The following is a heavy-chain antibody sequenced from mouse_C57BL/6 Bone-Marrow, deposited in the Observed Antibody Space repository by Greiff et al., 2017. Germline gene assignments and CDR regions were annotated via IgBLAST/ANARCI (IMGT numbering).Heavy chain of an antibody. J-gene: IGHJ1*03. CDR3: ARTLLFCWYFDV. V-gene: IGHV1-53*01. CDR2: INPSNGGT. CDR1: GYTFTSYW. D-gene: IGHD1-1*01. Sequence: QLQQPGPELVKPGAPVKLPCKAFGYTFTSYWLHWVKQRPGQGLEWFVNINPSNGGTNYNEKFKRKAILTVDKSSSTPYMQLSSLTSAASAVYYCARTLLFCWYFDVWGTGTTVTVSS.